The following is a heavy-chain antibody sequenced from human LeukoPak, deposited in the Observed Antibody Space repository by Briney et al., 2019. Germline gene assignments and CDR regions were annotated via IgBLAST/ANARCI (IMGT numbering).Heavy chain of an antibody. D-gene: IGHD5-18*01. CDR1: GYTFTSYY. V-gene: IGHV1-46*01. J-gene: IGHJ4*02. CDR2: INPSGGST. Sequence: ASVKVSCKASGYTFTSYYMHWMRQAPGQGLEWMGIINPSGGSTSYAQKFQGRVTMTRDMSTSTVYMELSRLRSDDTAVYYCARDRTDGGYSYGYFDYWGQGTLVTVSS. CDR3: ARDRTDGGYSYGYFDY.